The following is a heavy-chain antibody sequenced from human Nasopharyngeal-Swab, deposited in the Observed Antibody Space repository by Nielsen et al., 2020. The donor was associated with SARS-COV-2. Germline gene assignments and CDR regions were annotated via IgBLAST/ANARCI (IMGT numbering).Heavy chain of an antibody. J-gene: IGHJ4*02. Sequence: WIRQPPGKGLEWIGSIYYSGSTYYNPSLTSRVTISLDTSKNRFSLKLSSVTAADTAVYYCARHVSSSWYAAVAGIRAFDYWGQGTLVTVSS. CDR2: IYYSGST. D-gene: IGHD6-13*01. V-gene: IGHV4-39*01. CDR3: ARHVSSSWYAAVAGIRAFDY.